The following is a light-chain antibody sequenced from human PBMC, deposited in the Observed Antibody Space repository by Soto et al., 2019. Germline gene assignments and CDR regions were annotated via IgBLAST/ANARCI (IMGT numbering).Light chain of an antibody. CDR3: QQYNNWPRT. CDR1: QSVSSN. CDR2: GAS. Sequence: EIVMTQSPATLSVSPGERATFSCRASQSVSSNLAWYQQKPGQAPRLLIYGASIRATGIPARFSGSGSGTEFTLTISSLQSEDSAVYYCQQYNNWPRTFGQGTKVDIK. J-gene: IGKJ1*01. V-gene: IGKV3-15*01.